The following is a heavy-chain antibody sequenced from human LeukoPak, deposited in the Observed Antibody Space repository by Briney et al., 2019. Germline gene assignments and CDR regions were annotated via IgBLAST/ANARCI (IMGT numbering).Heavy chain of an antibody. CDR1: GYTLTELS. CDR3: ARAPRSWGFDY. V-gene: IGHV1-24*01. CDR2: FDPEDGET. Sequence: ASVKVSCKVSGYTLTELSMHWVRQAPGKGLEWMGGFDPEDGETIYAQKFQGRVTITADESTSTAYMELSSLRSEDTAVYYCARAPRSWGFDYWGQGTLVTVSS. D-gene: IGHD7-27*01. J-gene: IGHJ4*02.